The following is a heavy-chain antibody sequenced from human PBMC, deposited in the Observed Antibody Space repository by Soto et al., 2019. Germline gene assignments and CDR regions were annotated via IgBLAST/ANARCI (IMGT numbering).Heavy chain of an antibody. CDR3: AREGGNLNWFDT. J-gene: IGHJ5*02. CDR1: GFTFSIYS. CDR2: ISSSSSKI. Sequence: GGPLRLSFAASGFTFSIYSMNWVLQAPGKGMEWVSYISSSSSKIYYAESVKGRFTISRDNAKNSLYMKMNSLRDEDKAVYYCAREGGNLNWFDTWGQGTLVTVSS. V-gene: IGHV3-48*02. D-gene: IGHD1-26*01.